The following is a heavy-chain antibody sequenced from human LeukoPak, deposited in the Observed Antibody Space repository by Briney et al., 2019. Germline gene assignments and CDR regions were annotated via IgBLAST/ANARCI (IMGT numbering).Heavy chain of an antibody. D-gene: IGHD3-10*01. J-gene: IGHJ4*02. Sequence: GGSLRLSCAASGFTFSSYGMHWVRQAPGKGLEWVTFIRYDGTNEYYADSVRGRFTISRDNSKNTLYLQMNSLRPEDTAVYYCARVEAVYYYGSASPYSPYWGQGALVTVSS. V-gene: IGHV3-30*02. CDR1: GFTFSSYG. CDR3: ARVEAVYYYGSASPYSPY. CDR2: IRYDGTNE.